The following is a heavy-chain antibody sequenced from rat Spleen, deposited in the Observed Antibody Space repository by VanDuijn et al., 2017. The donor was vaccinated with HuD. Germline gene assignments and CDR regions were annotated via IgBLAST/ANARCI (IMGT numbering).Heavy chain of an antibody. D-gene: IGHD2-1*01. CDR1: GLTFSLYG. CDR2: LSYDASAP. CDR3: TRDAATYAFDC. J-gene: IGHJ2*01. Sequence: EVQLVESGGDLVQPGRTLKLSCAASGLTFSLYGVHWIRQAPTKGLEWVATLSYDASAPYYRDSVKGRFTISSDNAKSTLYLQMDSLRSEDTATYYCTRDAATYAFDCWGQGVVVTVSS. V-gene: IGHV5-19*01.